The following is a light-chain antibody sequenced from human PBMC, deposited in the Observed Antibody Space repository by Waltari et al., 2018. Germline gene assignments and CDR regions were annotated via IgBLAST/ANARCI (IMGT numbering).Light chain of an antibody. Sequence: DIQMTQSPSSLSASVGDRVTITCRPSQSISSYLNWNQQEPGKAPKLLIDAASSLQSRVPSRFSGSVSGTDFTLTISSLQPEDFATYYCHQSYSTPSVTFGQGTRLEIK. J-gene: IGKJ5*01. CDR1: QSISSY. CDR2: AAS. V-gene: IGKV1-39*01. CDR3: HQSYSTPSVT.